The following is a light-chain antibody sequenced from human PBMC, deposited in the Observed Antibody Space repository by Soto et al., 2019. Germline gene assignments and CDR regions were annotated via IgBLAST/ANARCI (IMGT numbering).Light chain of an antibody. CDR1: PVIDKY. CDR2: AAS. Sequence: IQMTQSPSSLSASVGDTVTITCRASPVIDKYLAWYQQKPGEAPKLLIYAASTLQSGVPSRFSGSGSGTEFTLTISSLQPEDVATYYCQKYNRAPLTFGPGTKVDVK. J-gene: IGKJ3*01. CDR3: QKYNRAPLT. V-gene: IGKV1-27*01.